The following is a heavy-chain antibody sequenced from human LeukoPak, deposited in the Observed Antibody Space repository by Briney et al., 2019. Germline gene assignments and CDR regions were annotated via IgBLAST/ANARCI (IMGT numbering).Heavy chain of an antibody. CDR1: GGSISSSNW. Sequence: SETLSLTCAVSGGSISSSNWWTWVRQPPGKGLEWIGEIYHSGSTNYNPSLKSRVTISVDKSKNQFSLKLSSVTAADTAVYYCARRDTAMVPFDYWGQGTPVTVSS. V-gene: IGHV4-4*02. J-gene: IGHJ4*01. CDR3: ARRDTAMVPFDY. D-gene: IGHD5-18*01. CDR2: IYHSGST.